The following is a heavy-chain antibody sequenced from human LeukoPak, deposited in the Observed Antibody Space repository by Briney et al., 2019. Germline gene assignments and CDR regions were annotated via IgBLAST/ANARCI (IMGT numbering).Heavy chain of an antibody. V-gene: IGHV3-30-3*01. CDR1: GFTFSSYA. CDR3: AREVYYDFWSGYYTRFGGHMDV. J-gene: IGHJ6*02. CDR2: ISYDGSNK. D-gene: IGHD3-3*01. Sequence: PGGSLRLSCAASGFTFSSYAMHWVRQAPGKGLEWVAVISYDGSNKYYADSVKGRFTISRDNSKNTLYLQMNSLRAEDTAVYYCAREVYYDFWSGYYTRFGGHMDVWGQGTTVTVSS.